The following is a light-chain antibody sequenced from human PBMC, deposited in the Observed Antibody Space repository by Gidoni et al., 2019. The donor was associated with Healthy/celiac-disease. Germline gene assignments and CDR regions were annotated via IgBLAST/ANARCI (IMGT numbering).Light chain of an antibody. V-gene: IGLV1-36*01. CDR3: AAWDDSLNGPV. CDR2: YDD. Sequence: QSVLTQPPSVSEAPRQRVTISCSGSSSKLGNNAVNWYQQLPGKAPKLLIYYDDLLPSGVSDRFSGSKSGTSAPLAISGLQSEDEADYYCAAWDDSLNGPVFGGGTKLTVL. CDR1: SSKLGNNA. J-gene: IGLJ2*01.